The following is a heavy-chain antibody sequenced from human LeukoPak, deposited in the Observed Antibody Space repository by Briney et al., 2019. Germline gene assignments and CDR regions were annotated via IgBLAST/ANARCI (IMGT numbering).Heavy chain of an antibody. D-gene: IGHD2-2*01. Sequence: GGSLRLSCAASGFTFSSYWMSWVRQAPGKGLEWVANIMQDGSEKYYVDSVKGRFTISRDNAKNSLYLQMNSLRAEDTAVYYCAREEFVVVPAATPYYYYGMDVWGQGTTVTVSS. J-gene: IGHJ6*02. CDR2: IMQDGSEK. V-gene: IGHV3-7*01. CDR1: GFTFSSYW. CDR3: AREEFVVVPAATPYYYYGMDV.